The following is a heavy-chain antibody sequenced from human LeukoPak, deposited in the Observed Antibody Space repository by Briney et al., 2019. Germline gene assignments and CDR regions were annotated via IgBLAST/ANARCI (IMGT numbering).Heavy chain of an antibody. CDR3: ARDHTAMVWGIFDY. CDR1: GFTLSSYS. V-gene: IGHV3-21*01. D-gene: IGHD5-18*01. CDR2: ISSSSSYI. Sequence: GGSLRLSCAASGFTLSSYSMNWVRQAPGKGLEWVSSISSSSSYIYYADSVKGRFTISRDKAKNSLYLQMNSLRAEDTAVYYCARDHTAMVWGIFDYWGQGTLVTVSS. J-gene: IGHJ4*02.